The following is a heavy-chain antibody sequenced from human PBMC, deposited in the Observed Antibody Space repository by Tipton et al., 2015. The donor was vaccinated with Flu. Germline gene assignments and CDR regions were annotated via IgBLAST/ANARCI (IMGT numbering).Heavy chain of an antibody. CDR3: ARYYDFWKAFDY. J-gene: IGHJ4*02. D-gene: IGHD3-3*01. V-gene: IGHV4-4*02. Sequence: TLSLTCAVSGGSISSPNWWSWVRQHPGRGLEWIGEVYHSESTHYNPALKSRVTISVDKSKNQFSLTLTSVTAADTAAYYCARYYDFWKAFDYWGQGILFTVSS. CDR1: GGSISSPNW. CDR2: VYHSEST.